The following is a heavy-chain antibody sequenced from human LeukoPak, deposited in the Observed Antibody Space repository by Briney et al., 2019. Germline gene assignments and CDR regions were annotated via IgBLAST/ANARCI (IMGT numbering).Heavy chain of an antibody. Sequence: PGASVTVSCKASGYTFTGYYMHWVRQAPGQGLEWMGWINPNSGGTNYAQKFQGRVTMTRDTSISTAYMELSRLRSDDTAVYYCARMLRQWPVLEWDAFDIWGQGTMVTVSS. D-gene: IGHD6-19*01. CDR3: ARMLRQWPVLEWDAFDI. J-gene: IGHJ3*02. V-gene: IGHV1-2*02. CDR2: INPNSGGT. CDR1: GYTFTGYY.